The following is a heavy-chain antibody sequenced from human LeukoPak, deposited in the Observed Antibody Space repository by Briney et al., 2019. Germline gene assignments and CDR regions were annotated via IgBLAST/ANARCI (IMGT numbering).Heavy chain of an antibody. Sequence: GGSLRLSCAASGFTFSSYAMSWVRQAPGKGLEWVSAISGSGGSTYYADSVKGRFTISRDNSKNTLYLQMNSLRAEDTAVYYCAKVHVRVVVAGLFDYWGQGTLVTVSS. CDR2: ISGSGGST. J-gene: IGHJ4*02. CDR3: AKVHVRVVVAGLFDY. D-gene: IGHD2-15*01. V-gene: IGHV3-23*01. CDR1: GFTFSSYA.